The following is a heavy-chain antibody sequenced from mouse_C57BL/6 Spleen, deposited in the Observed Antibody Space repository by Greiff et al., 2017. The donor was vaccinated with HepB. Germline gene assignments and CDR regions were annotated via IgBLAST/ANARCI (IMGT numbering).Heavy chain of an antibody. D-gene: IGHD2-1*01. CDR1: GYTFTGYW. CDR3: AKKKGYYGNSDAMDY. CDR2: ILPGSGST. J-gene: IGHJ4*01. Sequence: QVQLKQSGAELMKPGASVKLSCKATGYTFTGYWIEWVKQRPGHGLEWIGEILPGSGSTNYNEKFKGKATFTADTSSNTAYMQLSSLTTEDSAIYYCAKKKGYYGNSDAMDYWGQGTSVTVSS. V-gene: IGHV1-9*01.